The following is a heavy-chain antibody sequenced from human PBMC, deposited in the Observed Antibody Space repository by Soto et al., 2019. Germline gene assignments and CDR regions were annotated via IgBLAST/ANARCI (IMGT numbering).Heavy chain of an antibody. J-gene: IGHJ6*02. D-gene: IGHD4-17*01. Sequence: LILSCAASGLTFSSYGMHWVRQAPGEGLEWVAVISYDESNKYYADSVKGRFTISRDNSKNTRYLQMNSLRAEDTAVYYCAKKEITVTTKLSGGYYYGMDVWGQGTTVTVSS. CDR2: ISYDESNK. CDR3: AKKEITVTTKLSGGYYYGMDV. V-gene: IGHV3-30*18. CDR1: GLTFSSYG.